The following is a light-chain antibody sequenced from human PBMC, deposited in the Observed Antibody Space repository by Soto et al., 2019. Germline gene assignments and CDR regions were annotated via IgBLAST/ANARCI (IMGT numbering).Light chain of an antibody. CDR1: NIGSKS. V-gene: IGLV3-21*04. Sequence: SYELTQPPSVSVAPGKTARITCGGNNIGSKSVHWYQQKPGQAPVLVIYYDSDRPSGIPERFSGSNSGNTATLTISRVEAGDEADYYCQVWDSSSDHVVFGGGTNLT. CDR3: QVWDSSSDHVV. CDR2: YDS. J-gene: IGLJ2*01.